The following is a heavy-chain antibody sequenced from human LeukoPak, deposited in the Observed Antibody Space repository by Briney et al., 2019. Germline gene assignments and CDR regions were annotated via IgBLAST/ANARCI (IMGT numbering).Heavy chain of an antibody. Sequence: PSETLSLTCTVSGGSISSYYWSWIRQPPGKGLEWIGYIYYSGSTNYNPSLKSRVTISADTSKNQFSLKLSSVTAADTAVYYCARVWAARPGAHPDYYYYYGMDVWGQGTTVTVSS. V-gene: IGHV4-59*01. CDR3: ARVWAARPGAHPDYYYYYGMDV. J-gene: IGHJ6*02. CDR1: GGSISSYY. CDR2: IYYSGST. D-gene: IGHD6-6*01.